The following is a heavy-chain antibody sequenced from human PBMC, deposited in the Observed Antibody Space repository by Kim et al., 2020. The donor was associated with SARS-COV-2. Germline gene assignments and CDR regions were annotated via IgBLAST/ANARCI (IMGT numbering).Heavy chain of an antibody. D-gene: IGHD2-15*01. J-gene: IGHJ4*02. Sequence: YYADSGKGRFTISRDNSKNTLYLQMNSLRAEDTAVYYCASLVVVAATLDYWGQGTLVTVSS. CDR3: ASLVVVAATLDY. V-gene: IGHV3-30*01.